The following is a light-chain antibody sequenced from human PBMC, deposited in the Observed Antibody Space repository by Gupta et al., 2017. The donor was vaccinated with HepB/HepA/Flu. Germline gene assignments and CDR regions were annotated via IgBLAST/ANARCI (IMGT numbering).Light chain of an antibody. V-gene: IGKV2-30*01. CDR3: MQGGRWPWT. Sequence: DVVMTQTPLSLPVTLGQSASIFCRSNQTLLYSDGSTYLNWFQQRPGQSPRRLIYKISKRDPGGTPRFCGGRSCTNFTLKIIRVEADDVCAYYYMQGGRWPWTFGQGTKVDIK. CDR1: QTLLYSDGSTY. J-gene: IGKJ1*01. CDR2: KIS.